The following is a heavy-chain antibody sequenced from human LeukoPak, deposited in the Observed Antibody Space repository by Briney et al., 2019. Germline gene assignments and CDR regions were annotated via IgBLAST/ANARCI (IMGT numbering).Heavy chain of an antibody. V-gene: IGHV3-11*05. J-gene: IGHJ4*02. CDR3: ARDNGNKYYFDY. CDR1: GFMFSDYF. D-gene: IGHD2-8*01. CDR2: ISSNSKYT. Sequence: PGGSLRLSCAASGFMFSDYFMSWIRQAPGKELEWISYISSNSKYTKYADSVKGRLTISRDNAKKSLYLQMNSLRAEDTAVYYCARDNGNKYYFDYWGQGTLVTVSS.